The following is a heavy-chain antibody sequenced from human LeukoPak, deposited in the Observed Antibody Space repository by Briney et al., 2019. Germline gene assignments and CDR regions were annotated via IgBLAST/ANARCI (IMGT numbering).Heavy chain of an antibody. CDR1: GFTFSDYG. CDR3: ARVSAAHIYGLDV. CDR2: IWYDGSNK. V-gene: IGHV3-33*01. Sequence: PGRSLILSCATSGFTFSDYGMHWVRQAPGKGLEWVALIWYDGSNKYYADSVRGRFTISRDNSKNTLYLQMNSLRAGDTAVYYCARVSAAHIYGLDVWGQGTTVTVSS. J-gene: IGHJ6*02.